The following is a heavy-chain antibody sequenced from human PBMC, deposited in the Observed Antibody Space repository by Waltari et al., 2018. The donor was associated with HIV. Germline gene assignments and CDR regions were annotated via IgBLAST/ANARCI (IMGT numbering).Heavy chain of an antibody. Sequence: EVRLFESGGVLVQPGGSLRLSCAASGFAFSNYAMTWFRQAPGKGLEWVLSIIANGITASHADSVKGRFTIPRNNSKNTLSLQMKSLRVEDTALYFCAKDLWDLPVIRGAFWFDPWGQGTLVTVSS. J-gene: IGHJ5*02. V-gene: IGHV3-23*01. D-gene: IGHD1-26*01. CDR1: GFAFSNYA. CDR2: IIANGITA. CDR3: AKDLWDLPVIRGAFWFDP.